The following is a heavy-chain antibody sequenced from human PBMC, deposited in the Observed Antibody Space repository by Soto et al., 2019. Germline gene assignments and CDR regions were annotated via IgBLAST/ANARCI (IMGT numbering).Heavy chain of an antibody. CDR1: GGSIRSSSYY. D-gene: IGHD3-3*01. CDR2: IYYSGST. J-gene: IGHJ5*02. Sequence: QLQLQESGPGLVKPSETLSLTCTVSGGSIRSSSYYWGWIRQPPGKGLEWIGSIYYSGSTYYNPSLKSRVTISVDTSKNQFSLKLSSVTAADTAVYYCARRDYDFWNWFDPWGQGTLVTVSS. V-gene: IGHV4-39*01. CDR3: ARRDYDFWNWFDP.